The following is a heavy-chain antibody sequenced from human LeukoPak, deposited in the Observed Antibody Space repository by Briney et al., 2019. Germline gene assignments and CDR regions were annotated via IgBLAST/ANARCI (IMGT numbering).Heavy chain of an antibody. CDR2: IYSGGST. J-gene: IGHJ4*02. CDR3: ATPGGLSAFDY. Sequence: GGSLRLSCAASGFTVSSNYMSWVRQAPGKGLEWVSVIYSGGSTYYADSVKGRFTISRDNSKNTLYLQMNSLGAEDTAVYYCATPGGLSAFDYWGQGTLVTVSS. D-gene: IGHD3-10*01. V-gene: IGHV3-66*01. CDR1: GFTVSSNY.